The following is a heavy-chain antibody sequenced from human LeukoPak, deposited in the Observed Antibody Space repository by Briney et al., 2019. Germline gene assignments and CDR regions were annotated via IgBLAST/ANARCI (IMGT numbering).Heavy chain of an antibody. CDR1: GGSFGDYH. D-gene: IGHD2-8*01. V-gene: IGHV4-31*11. CDR3: ARSVRAGYYTLDY. CDR2: IYYSGST. Sequence: PSETLSLTCALYGGSFGDYHWSWIRQHPGKGLEWIGYIYYSGSTYYNPSLKSRVTISVDTSKNQFSLKLSSVTAADTAVYYCARSVRAGYYTLDYWGQGTLVTVSS. J-gene: IGHJ4*02.